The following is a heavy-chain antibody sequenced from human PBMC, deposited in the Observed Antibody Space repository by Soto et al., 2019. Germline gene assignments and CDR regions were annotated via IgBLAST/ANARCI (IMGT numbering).Heavy chain of an antibody. CDR1: GFTFRNFA. CDR3: AKGSRNSRPYYFDY. V-gene: IGHV3-23*01. Sequence: GGSVRLSCAASGFTFRNFAMSWVRQSPGKGLEWVSAISGSGDSTYHADSVKGRFTISRDNTKDTLYLQMNSLKAEDTAVFYCAKGSRNSRPYYFDYWGPGAMVTVSS. J-gene: IGHJ4*02. D-gene: IGHD6-13*01. CDR2: ISGSGDST.